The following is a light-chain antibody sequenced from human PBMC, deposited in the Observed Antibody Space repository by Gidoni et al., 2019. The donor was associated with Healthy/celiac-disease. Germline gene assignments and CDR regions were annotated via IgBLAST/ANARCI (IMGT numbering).Light chain of an antibody. CDR3: QQYGTSPLT. V-gene: IGKV3-20*01. CDR1: QSVSTNY. CDR2: GAS. Sequence: EHVSTQSPGTLSLSPGERPTLSCRASQSVSTNYLAWYQQEPGQAPKLLIYGASSRGTGIPDRFSGSGSGTDFTLTISRLEPEDFAVYYCQQYGTSPLTFGGXTKVEIK. J-gene: IGKJ4*01.